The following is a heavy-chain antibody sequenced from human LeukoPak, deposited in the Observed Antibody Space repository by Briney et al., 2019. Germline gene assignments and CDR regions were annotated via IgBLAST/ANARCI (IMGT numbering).Heavy chain of an antibody. D-gene: IGHD1-26*01. Sequence: GASLRLSCAASGFTFSSYAMSWVRQAPGKGLEWVSAISGSGGSTYYADSVKGRFTISRDNSKNTLYLQMNSLRAEDTAVYYCVKDGGSSPYYFDYWGQGTLVTVSS. J-gene: IGHJ4*02. CDR2: ISGSGGST. CDR3: VKDGGSSPYYFDY. CDR1: GFTFSSYA. V-gene: IGHV3-23*01.